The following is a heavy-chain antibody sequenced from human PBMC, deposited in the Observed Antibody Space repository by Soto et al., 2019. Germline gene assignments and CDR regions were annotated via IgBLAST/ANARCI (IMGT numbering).Heavy chain of an antibody. D-gene: IGHD1-26*01. CDR2: ISGSGSPT. CDR1: GFSFSSYA. J-gene: IGHJ6*02. CDR3: ARDMSGGTYNYYYGMDV. Sequence: EVQLLESGGGLGQPGGSLRLSCAASGFSFSSYAMTWVRQAPGRGLEWVSAISGSGSPTYYADSVKGRFTISRDNSKNXXYLQMNSLRAADAAVYYCARDMSGGTYNYYYGMDVWGQGTTVTVSS. V-gene: IGHV3-23*01.